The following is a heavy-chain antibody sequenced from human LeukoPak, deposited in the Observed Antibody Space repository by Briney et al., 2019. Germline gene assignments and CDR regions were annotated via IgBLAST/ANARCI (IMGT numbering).Heavy chain of an antibody. CDR1: GYSFTNYW. V-gene: IGHV5-51*01. CDR3: ARLPPTEGDYSYMGV. CDR2: IYPGDSDT. D-gene: IGHD4-11*01. Sequence: GESLKISCKGSGYSFTNYWIGWGRQTPGKGLEWMGIIYPGDSDTRYSPSFQGQVTISSDKSINTAYVQWSNLKASDTAMYYCARLPPTEGDYSYMGVWGKGTTVTVSS. J-gene: IGHJ6*03.